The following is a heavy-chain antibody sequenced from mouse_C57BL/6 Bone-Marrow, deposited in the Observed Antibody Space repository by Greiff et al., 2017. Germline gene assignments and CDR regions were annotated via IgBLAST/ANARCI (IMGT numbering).Heavy chain of an antibody. CDR3: ARGLRRLLFAY. CDR2: ISDGGSYT. J-gene: IGHJ3*01. D-gene: IGHD1-1*01. Sequence: EVQLMESGGGLVKPGGSLKLSCAASGFTFSSYAMSWVRQTPEKRLEWVATISDGGSYTYYPDNVKGRFTISRDNAKNNLYLQMSHLKSEDTAMYYCARGLRRLLFAYWGQGTLVTVSA. V-gene: IGHV5-4*01. CDR1: GFTFSSYA.